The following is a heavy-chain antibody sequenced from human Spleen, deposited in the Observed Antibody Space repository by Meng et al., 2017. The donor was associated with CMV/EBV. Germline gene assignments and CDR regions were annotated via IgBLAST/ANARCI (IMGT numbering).Heavy chain of an antibody. V-gene: IGHV2-5*01. D-gene: IGHD3-3*01. CDR1: LSLITSDVR. CDR2: IYSNDDQ. J-gene: IGHJ5*02. Sequence: LSLITSDVRVGWLRPPPGKAVELLALIYSNDDQRYRSSLKSRLTFTKDTSKSQVVLKMTNMEPVDTATYYCALWKAVCGVSPNWFDPWGQGTLVTVSS. CDR3: ALWKAVCGVSPNWFDP.